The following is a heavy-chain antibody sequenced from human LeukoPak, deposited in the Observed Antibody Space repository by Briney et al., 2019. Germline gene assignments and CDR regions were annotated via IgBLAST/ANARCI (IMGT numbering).Heavy chain of an antibody. Sequence: GGSLRLSCAASGFTFDDYAMHWVRQAPGKGLEWVSLISWDGGSIYYADSVKGRFTISRDTSKNTLSLQMNSLRVEDTAVYYCAREKGRGVISPYYDYWGQGTLVTVS. CDR1: GFTFDDYA. J-gene: IGHJ4*02. CDR3: AREKGRGVISPYYDY. V-gene: IGHV3-43D*03. CDR2: ISWDGGSI. D-gene: IGHD3-10*01.